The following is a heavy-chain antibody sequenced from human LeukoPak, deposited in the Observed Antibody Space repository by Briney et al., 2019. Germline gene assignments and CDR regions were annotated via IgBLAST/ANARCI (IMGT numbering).Heavy chain of an antibody. V-gene: IGHV3-23*01. Sequence: GGSLRLSCVVSGLTFSSYAMTWVRQAPGKGLEWVSAISGSGGSTYYADSVKGRFTISRDNSKNTLYLQMNSLRAEDTAVYYCAKLGYYSSTKCYYYYYYGMDVWGQGTTVTVSS. D-gene: IGHD2-2*01. J-gene: IGHJ6*02. CDR3: AKLGYYSSTKCYYYYYYGMDV. CDR2: ISGSGGST. CDR1: GLTFSSYA.